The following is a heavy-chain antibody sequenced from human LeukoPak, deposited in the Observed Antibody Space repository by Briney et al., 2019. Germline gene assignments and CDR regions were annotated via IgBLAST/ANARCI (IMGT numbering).Heavy chain of an antibody. V-gene: IGHV1-18*01. J-gene: IGHJ6*02. CDR1: GYTFTSYG. Sequence: ASVKVSCKASGYTFTSYGISWVRQAPGQGLEWMGWISAYNGNTNYAQKLQGRVTVTTDTSTSTAYMELRSLRSDDTAVYYCARDGDHYDILTGPNYYYYGMDVWGQGTTVTVSS. D-gene: IGHD3-9*01. CDR3: ARDGDHYDILTGPNYYYYGMDV. CDR2: ISAYNGNT.